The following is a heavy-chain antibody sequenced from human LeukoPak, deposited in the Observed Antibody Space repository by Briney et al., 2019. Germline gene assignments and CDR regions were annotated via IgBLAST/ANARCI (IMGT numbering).Heavy chain of an antibody. CDR1: GGSISSYY. CDR3: AREDRYSYGYYYYYGMDV. J-gene: IGHJ6*02. Sequence: SETLSLTCTVSGGSISSYYWSWIRQSPGKGLEWIGCMYYSGSTNYNPSLKSRVTISGDTTKNQFSPKLSSVTAADTAVYYCAREDRYSYGYYYYYGMDVWGQGTTVTVSS. CDR2: MYYSGST. D-gene: IGHD5-18*01. V-gene: IGHV4-59*01.